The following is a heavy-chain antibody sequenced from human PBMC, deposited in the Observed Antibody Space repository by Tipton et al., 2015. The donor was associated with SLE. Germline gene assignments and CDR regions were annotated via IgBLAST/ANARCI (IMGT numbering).Heavy chain of an antibody. CDR1: GFTFSSYG. Sequence: SLRLSCAASGFTFSSYGMHWVRQAPGKGLEWVAFIWYDGSNKYYADSVKGRFTISRDNSKNTLYLQMNSLRAEDTAVYYCAKDPQSCDAFDIWGPGKMVTVSS. CDR3: AKDPQSCDAFDI. V-gene: IGHV3-30*02. J-gene: IGHJ3*02. CDR2: IWYDGSNK.